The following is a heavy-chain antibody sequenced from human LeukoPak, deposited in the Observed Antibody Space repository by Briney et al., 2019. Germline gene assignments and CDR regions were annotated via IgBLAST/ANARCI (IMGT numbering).Heavy chain of an antibody. V-gene: IGHV3-33*01. CDR3: ARDGYQVPTTFGTFDP. CDR1: GFTFSSYG. Sequence: AGGSLRLSCAASGFTFSSYGMHWVRQAPGKGLEWVAVILSDGSKEFYTDSVKGRFTISRDNSKNTLYLQMNSLRAEDTAVYYCARDGYQVPTTFGTFDPWGQGTLVTVSS. D-gene: IGHD3-3*01. J-gene: IGHJ5*02. CDR2: ILSDGSKE.